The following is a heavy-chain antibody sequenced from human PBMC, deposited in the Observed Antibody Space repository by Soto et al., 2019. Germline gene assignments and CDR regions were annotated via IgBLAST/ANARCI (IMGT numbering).Heavy chain of an antibody. D-gene: IGHD6-13*01. V-gene: IGHV1-69*13. CDR3: ARVTIAAAAYNWFDP. CDR2: IIPIFGTA. J-gene: IGHJ5*02. CDR1: GGTFSSYA. Sequence: ASVKVSCKASGGTFSSYAISWVRQAPGQGLEWMGGIIPIFGTANYAQKFQGRVTITADESTSTAYMELSSLRSEDTAVYYCARVTIAAAAYNWFDPWGQGTLVTVSS.